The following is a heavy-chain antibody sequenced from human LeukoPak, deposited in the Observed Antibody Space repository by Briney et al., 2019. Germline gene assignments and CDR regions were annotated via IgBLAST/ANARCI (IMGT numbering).Heavy chain of an antibody. CDR3: ARQPLFPHRFDP. J-gene: IGHJ5*02. CDR2: IKHDGGEK. V-gene: IGHV3-7*04. CDR1: GFTFSNYW. Sequence: QPGGSLRLSCAASGFTFSNYWMTWVGQAPGKGLEWVANIKHDGGEKYYVDSVKGRFTISRDNAKNSLYLQMNSLRAEDTAVYYCARQPLFPHRFDPWGQGTLVTVSS.